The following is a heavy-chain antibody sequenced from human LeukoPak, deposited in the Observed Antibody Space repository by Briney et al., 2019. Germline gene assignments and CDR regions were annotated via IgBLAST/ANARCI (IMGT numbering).Heavy chain of an antibody. CDR1: GFTFSSYG. J-gene: IGHJ4*02. CDR2: IWYDGSNK. D-gene: IGHD5-18*01. Sequence: PGGSLRLSCAASGFTFSSYGMHWVRQAPGKGLEWVAVIWYDGSNKYYADSVKGRFTISRDNSKNTLYLQMNSLRAEDTAVYYCARGGYSYGLIDYWGQGTLVTVSS. V-gene: IGHV3-33*01. CDR3: ARGGYSYGLIDY.